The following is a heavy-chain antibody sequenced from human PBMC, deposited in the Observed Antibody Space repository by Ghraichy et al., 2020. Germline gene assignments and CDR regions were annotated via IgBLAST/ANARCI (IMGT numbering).Heavy chain of an antibody. V-gene: IGHV3-30*01. Sequence: GGSLRLSCAASRFNFYNYAMLWVRQAPGKGLEWVAIITFDAYSQYYADSVRGRFTISRDNSKYTLHLDMNNLRTEDTAMYYCVREVRGYSFDYWGQGTLVTVSS. J-gene: IGHJ4*02. CDR3: VREVRGYSFDY. CDR1: RFNFYNYA. D-gene: IGHD5-18*01. CDR2: ITFDAYSQ.